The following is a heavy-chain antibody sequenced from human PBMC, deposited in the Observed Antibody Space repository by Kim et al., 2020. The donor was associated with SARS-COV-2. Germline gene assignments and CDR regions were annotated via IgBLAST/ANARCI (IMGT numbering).Heavy chain of an antibody. CDR1: GYSFTSYW. CDR2: IYPGDSDT. V-gene: IGHV5-51*01. J-gene: IGHJ5*02. Sequence: GESLKISCKGSGYSFTSYWIGWVRQMPGKGLEWMGIIYPGDSDTRYSPSFQGQVTISADKSISTAYLQWSSLKASDTAMYYCARQGKQLVAAYSDLFDPWSERTLVTVSS. D-gene: IGHD6-6*01. CDR3: ARQGKQLVAAYSDLFDP.